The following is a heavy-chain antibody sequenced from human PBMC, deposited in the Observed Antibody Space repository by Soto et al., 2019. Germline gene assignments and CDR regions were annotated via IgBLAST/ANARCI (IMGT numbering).Heavy chain of an antibody. CDR3: ARVPPALLSRELLLNYGMDV. V-gene: IGHV3-21*01. Sequence: GGSLRLSCAASGFTFSSYSMNWVRQAPGKGLEWVSSISSSSSYIYYADSVKGRFTISRDNAKNSRYLQMNSLRAEDTAVYYCARVPPALLSRELLLNYGMDVWGQGTTVTVSS. J-gene: IGHJ6*02. CDR2: ISSSSSYI. CDR1: GFTFSSYS. D-gene: IGHD1-26*01.